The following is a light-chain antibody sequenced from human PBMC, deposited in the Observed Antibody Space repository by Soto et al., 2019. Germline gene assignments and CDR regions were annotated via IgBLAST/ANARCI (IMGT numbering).Light chain of an antibody. CDR2: VNT. Sequence: QSVLTQPPSVSGAPGQRVTISCTGSSSNIGARFDVHWYRHLPGTAPKLLISVNTNGPSGVADRFSGSKSGTSASLAIAGLRAEEEADYYCQSYDSSLAGFVFGTGTKVTV. CDR3: QSYDSSLAGFV. V-gene: IGLV1-40*01. CDR1: SSNIGARFD. J-gene: IGLJ1*01.